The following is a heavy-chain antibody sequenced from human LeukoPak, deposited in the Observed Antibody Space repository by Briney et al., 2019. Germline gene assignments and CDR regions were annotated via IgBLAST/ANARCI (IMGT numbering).Heavy chain of an antibody. V-gene: IGHV3-48*03. CDR1: GFTFSSYE. Sequence: GGSLRLSCAASGFTFSSYEMNWVRQAPGKGLEWVSYISPSGSPIYYADSVKGRFTISRDNAKNSLFLQMNSLRAEDTAVYYCARDLRGYQDYWGQGTLVTVSS. CDR3: ARDLRGYQDY. D-gene: IGHD2-2*01. J-gene: IGHJ4*02. CDR2: ISPSGSPI.